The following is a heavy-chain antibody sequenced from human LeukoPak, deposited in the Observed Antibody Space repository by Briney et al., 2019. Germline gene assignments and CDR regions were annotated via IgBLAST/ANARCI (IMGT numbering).Heavy chain of an antibody. V-gene: IGHV3-23*01. D-gene: IGHD5-12*01. CDR3: ARDLRGYSGYDSDF. CDR2: ISGSGENT. J-gene: IGHJ4*02. CDR1: GFTFSRYA. Sequence: GGPLRLSCAASGFTFSRYAMSWVRQAPAKGLEWVSVISGSGENTHYADSVKGRFTISRDNSKNTLYLQMNSLRAEDTAVYYCARDLRGYSGYDSDFWGQGTLVTVSS.